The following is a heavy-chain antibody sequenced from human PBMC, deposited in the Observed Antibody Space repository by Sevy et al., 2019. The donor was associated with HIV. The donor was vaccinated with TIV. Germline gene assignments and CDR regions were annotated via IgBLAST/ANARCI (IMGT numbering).Heavy chain of an antibody. V-gene: IGHV3-30*18. D-gene: IGHD1-26*01. CDR1: GFTFSSYG. Sequence: GGSLRLSCAASGFTFSSYGMHWVRQAPGKGLEGVAVISYDGSNKYYADSLKGSFTISRDNSKKTLYMQMNSLRAEDTAVYYCAKEERSYYFDYWGQGTLVTVSS. CDR3: AKEERSYYFDY. J-gene: IGHJ4*02. CDR2: ISYDGSNK.